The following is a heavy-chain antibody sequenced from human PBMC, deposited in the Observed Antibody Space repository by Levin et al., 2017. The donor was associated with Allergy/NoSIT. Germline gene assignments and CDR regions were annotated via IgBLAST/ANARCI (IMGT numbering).Heavy chain of an antibody. CDR3: ATDWGIAAPANFDY. CDR2: IKQDGSEK. CDR1: GFTFSSYW. D-gene: IGHD6-13*01. Sequence: GESLKISCAASGFTFSSYWMSWVRQAPGKGLEWVANIKQDGSEKYYVDSVKGRFTISRDNAKNSLYLQMNSLRAEDTAVYYCATDWGIAAPANFDYWGQGTLVTVSS. J-gene: IGHJ4*02. V-gene: IGHV3-7*01.